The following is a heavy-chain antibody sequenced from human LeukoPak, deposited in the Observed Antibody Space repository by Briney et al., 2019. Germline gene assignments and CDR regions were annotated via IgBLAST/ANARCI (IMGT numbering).Heavy chain of an antibody. V-gene: IGHV4-39*01. CDR3: ARESFGGASYLDP. Sequence: SETLSLTCTVSGGSISSSSFYWGWIRQPPGMGLEWIGSVYYSRSRSTFYNPSLRSRLTKSVDTSQNQFSLKLRSVTAADTAVYFCARESFGGASYLDPWGQGTLVTVSS. J-gene: IGHJ5*02. D-gene: IGHD2-21*01. CDR1: GGSISSSSFY. CDR2: VYYSRSRST.